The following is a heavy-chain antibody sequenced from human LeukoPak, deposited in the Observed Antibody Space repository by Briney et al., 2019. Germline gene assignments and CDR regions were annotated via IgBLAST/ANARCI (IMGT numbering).Heavy chain of an antibody. J-gene: IGHJ5*02. Sequence: GGSLRLSCAASGFTFSDYSMHWVRQAPGKGLEWVSAISGSGGSTYYADSVKGRFTISRDNSKNTLYLQMNSLRAEDTAVYYCAKDKGCSSTSCYSRFDPWGQGTLVTVSS. CDR1: GFTFSDYS. D-gene: IGHD2-2*01. CDR3: AKDKGCSSTSCYSRFDP. V-gene: IGHV3-23*01. CDR2: ISGSGGST.